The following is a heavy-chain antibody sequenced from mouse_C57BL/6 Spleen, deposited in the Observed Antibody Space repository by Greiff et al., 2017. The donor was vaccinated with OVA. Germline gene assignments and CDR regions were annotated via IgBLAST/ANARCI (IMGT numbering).Heavy chain of an antibody. CDR3: ARGVYYGLSYAMDY. V-gene: IGHV1-26*01. J-gene: IGHJ4*01. Sequence: EVKLQQSGPELVKPGASVKISCKASGYTFTDYYMNWVKQSHGKSLEWIGDINPNNGGTSYNQKFKGKATLTVDTSSSTAYMALRSLTSEVSAVYYCARGVYYGLSYAMDYWGQGTSVTVSS. CDR1: GYTFTDYY. D-gene: IGHD2-2*01. CDR2: INPNNGGT.